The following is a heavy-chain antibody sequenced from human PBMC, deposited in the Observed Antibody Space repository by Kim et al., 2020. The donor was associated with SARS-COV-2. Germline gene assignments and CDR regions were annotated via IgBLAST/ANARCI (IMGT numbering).Heavy chain of an antibody. CDR1: GGSISSGGYY. Sequence: SETLSLTCTVSGGSISSGGYYWSWIRQHPGKGLEWIGYIYYSGSTYYNPSLKSRVTISVDTSKNQFSLKLSSVTAADTAVYYCARGDSSGYAPHWFDPWGQGTLVTVSS. CDR2: IYYSGST. J-gene: IGHJ5*02. D-gene: IGHD3-22*01. CDR3: ARGDSSGYAPHWFDP. V-gene: IGHV4-31*03.